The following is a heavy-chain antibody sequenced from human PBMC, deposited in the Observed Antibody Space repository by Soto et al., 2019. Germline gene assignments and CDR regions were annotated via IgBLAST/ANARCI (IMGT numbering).Heavy chain of an antibody. CDR2: IYYSGST. CDR1: GGSISSSSYY. V-gene: IGHV4-39*01. D-gene: IGHD6-19*01. J-gene: IGHJ4*02. CDR3: ARPRGSGWYYFDY. Sequence: QLQLQESGPGLVKPSETLSLTCTVSGGSISSSSYYWGWIRQPPGKGLEWIGSIYYSGSTYYNPSLKSRVTISVDTSTNQFSLKLSSVTAADTAVYYCARPRGSGWYYFDYWGQGTLVTVSS.